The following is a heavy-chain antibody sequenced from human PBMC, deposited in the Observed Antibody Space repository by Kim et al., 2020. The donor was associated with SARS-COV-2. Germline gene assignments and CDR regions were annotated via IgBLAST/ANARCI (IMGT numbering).Heavy chain of an antibody. CDR2: ISGSGGST. CDR3: AGRRYSSGWYYFDF. V-gene: IGHV3-23*01. D-gene: IGHD6-19*01. CDR1: GFTFSSYA. Sequence: GGSLRLSCAASGFTFSSYAMSWVRQAPGKGLEWVSAISGSGGSTYYADSVKGRFTISRDNSKNTLYLQMNSLRAEDTAVYYCAGRRYSSGWYYFDFWGEGALVTVSS. J-gene: IGHJ4*02.